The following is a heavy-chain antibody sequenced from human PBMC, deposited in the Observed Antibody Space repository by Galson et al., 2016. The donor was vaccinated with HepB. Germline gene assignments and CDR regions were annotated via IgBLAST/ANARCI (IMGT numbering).Heavy chain of an antibody. Sequence: TLSLTCTVSGASMTSGNYYWSWIRQPAGKGLEWIGRIYNSGSTNYNPSLESRVTISIDPSKNQFSLKLRSVSAADTAVYFCARGGTGVMATMEFYYWGQGARVTVSS. V-gene: IGHV4-61*02. CDR2: IYNSGST. CDR3: ARGGTGVMATMEFYY. CDR1: GASMTSGNYY. D-gene: IGHD7-27*01. J-gene: IGHJ4*02.